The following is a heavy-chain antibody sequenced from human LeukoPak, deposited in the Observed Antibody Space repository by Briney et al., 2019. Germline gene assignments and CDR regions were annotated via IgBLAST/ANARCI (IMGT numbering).Heavy chain of an antibody. J-gene: IGHJ4*02. V-gene: IGHV3-23*01. D-gene: IGHD3-10*01. CDR3: AKEGRREFDFDC. CDR1: GFTISSNA. CDR2: TFENGGDT. Sequence: GGSLRLSCAASGFTISSNAVTWVRQAPGKGLEWVSVTFENGGDTYYADSVKGRFTISRDNSKNTLYLQMNCLRAEDTAVYYCAKEGRREFDFDCWGQGTLVTVSS.